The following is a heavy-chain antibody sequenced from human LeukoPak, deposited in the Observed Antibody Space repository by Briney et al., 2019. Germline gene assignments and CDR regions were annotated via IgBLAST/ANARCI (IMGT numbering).Heavy chain of an antibody. CDR1: GFTFSSYG. V-gene: IGHV3-30*18. CDR3: AKDVGIAVAGISWFDP. D-gene: IGHD6-19*01. Sequence: GGSLRLSCAASGFTFSSYGMHWVRQAPGKGLEWVAVISYDGSNKYYADSVKGRFTISRDNSKNTLYLQMNSLRAEDTAVYYCAKDVGIAVAGISWFDPWGQGTLVTVSS. J-gene: IGHJ5*02. CDR2: ISYDGSNK.